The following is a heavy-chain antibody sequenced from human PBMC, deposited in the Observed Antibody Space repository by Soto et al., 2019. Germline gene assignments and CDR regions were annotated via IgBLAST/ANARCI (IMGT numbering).Heavy chain of an antibody. J-gene: IGHJ5*02. D-gene: IGHD1-20*01. V-gene: IGHV4-31*11. CDR2: IYYNGNT. Sequence: SETLSLTCAVSGGSISSGDDYWSWIRQLPGKDLEWIAYIYYNGNTYYTPSLKSRATISLDTSRNQFFLNLNSVTAADTAVYYCARDLTVRFDPWGQGTLVTVSS. CDR1: GGSISSGDDY. CDR3: ARDLTVRFDP.